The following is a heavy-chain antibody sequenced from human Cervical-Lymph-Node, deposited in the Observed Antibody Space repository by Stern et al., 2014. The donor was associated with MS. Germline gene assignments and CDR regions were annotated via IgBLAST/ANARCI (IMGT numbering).Heavy chain of an antibody. J-gene: IGHJ4*02. CDR2: ICYDGSNA. D-gene: IGHD6-13*01. Sequence: VHLVESGGGVVQPGRSLRLSCAASGFSFSRYAMHWVRQAPGKGLEWVALICYDGSNAYYATSATARFTISRDNFKNALYLQMNSLRAEDTAVYYCASAYSSSHYYFDYWGQGTLVTVSS. CDR1: GFSFSRYA. V-gene: IGHV3-33*01. CDR3: ASAYSSSHYYFDY.